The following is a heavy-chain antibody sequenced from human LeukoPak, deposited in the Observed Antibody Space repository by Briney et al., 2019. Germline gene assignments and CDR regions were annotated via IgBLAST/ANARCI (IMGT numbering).Heavy chain of an antibody. CDR1: GGSISSSSYY. J-gene: IGHJ5*02. D-gene: IGHD3-22*01. V-gene: IGHV4-39*01. CDR3: ARSSGYLFDP. Sequence: SETLSLTCTVSGGSISSSSYYWGWIRQPPGKGLEWIGSIYYSATTYYNPSLKSRVSISVDTSKNQFSLKLSSVSAADTAVYYCARSSGYLFDPWGQGTLVTVSS. CDR2: IYYSATT.